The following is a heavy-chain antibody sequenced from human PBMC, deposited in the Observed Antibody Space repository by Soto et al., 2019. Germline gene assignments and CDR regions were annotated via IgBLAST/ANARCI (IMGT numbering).Heavy chain of an antibody. CDR2: ISGSGGST. J-gene: IGHJ4*02. CDR1: GFTFSSYA. CDR3: AKDEGYCSGGSCYQTDFDY. Sequence: GGSLRLSCAASGFTFSSYAMSWVRQAPGKGLEWVSAISGSGGSTYYADSVKGRFTISRDNSKNTLYLQMNSLRAEDTAVYYCAKDEGYCSGGSCYQTDFDYWGQGTLVTVSS. D-gene: IGHD2-15*01. V-gene: IGHV3-23*01.